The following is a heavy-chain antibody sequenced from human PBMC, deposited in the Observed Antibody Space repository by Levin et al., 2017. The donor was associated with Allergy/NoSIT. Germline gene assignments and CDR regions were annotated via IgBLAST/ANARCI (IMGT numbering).Heavy chain of an antibody. CDR2: TYYRSKWYN. D-gene: IGHD6-13*01. CDR1: GDSVSSNSAA. Sequence: SQTLSLTCAISGDSVSSNSAAWSWIRQSPSRGLEWLGRTYYRSKWYNDYAVSVKSRITINPDTSKNQFSLQLSSVTPDDTAIYYCARGSHASTWTWGQGTLVTVSS. CDR3: ARGSHASTWT. J-gene: IGHJ5*02. V-gene: IGHV6-1*01.